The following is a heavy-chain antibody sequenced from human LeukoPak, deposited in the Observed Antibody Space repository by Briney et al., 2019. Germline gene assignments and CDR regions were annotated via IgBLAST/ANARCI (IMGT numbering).Heavy chain of an antibody. Sequence: GGPLSLSYAASGFTVSSNYISWVRQAPGKGLEWVSVIYSGGSTYHADSVKGRFTISRDNSKNTLYLLLNSLRAEDTAVYYCARGSMATRHPNDDYWGQGTLVTVSS. D-gene: IGHD5-24*01. CDR1: GFTVSSNY. J-gene: IGHJ4*02. CDR3: ARGSMATRHPNDDY. CDR2: IYSGGST. V-gene: IGHV3-53*01.